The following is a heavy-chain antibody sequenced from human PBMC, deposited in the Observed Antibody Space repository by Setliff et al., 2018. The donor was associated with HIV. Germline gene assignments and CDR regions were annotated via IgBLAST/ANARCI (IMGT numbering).Heavy chain of an antibody. V-gene: IGHV1-69*13. J-gene: IGHJ6*03. D-gene: IGHD3-10*01. CDR2: IIPMFGTA. CDR1: GGTFSSYP. CDR3: ARGADGDFHYYMDV. Sequence: SVQVSCKASGGTFSSYPITWVRQAPGQGLEWMGGIIPMFGTANYAQKFQGRVTITADASTKTAYMELSGLRSEDTAVYYCARGADGDFHYYMDVWGKGTTVTVSS.